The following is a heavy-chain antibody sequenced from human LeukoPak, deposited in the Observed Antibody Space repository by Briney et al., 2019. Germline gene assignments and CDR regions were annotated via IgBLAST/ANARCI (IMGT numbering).Heavy chain of an antibody. CDR2: INHSGST. V-gene: IGHV4-34*01. CDR1: GGPFSGNY. CDR3: TRSEPPYPFDS. Sequence: SETLSLTCAVYGGPFSGNYWSWIRQPAGKGLEWIGEINHSGSTNYNPSLKSRVTISVDTSKNQFSLKLNSVTAADTAVYYCTRSEPPYPFDSWGQGTLVTVSS. J-gene: IGHJ4*02.